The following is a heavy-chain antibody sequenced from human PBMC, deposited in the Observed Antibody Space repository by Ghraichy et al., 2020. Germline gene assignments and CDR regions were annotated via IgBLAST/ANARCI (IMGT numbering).Heavy chain of an antibody. CDR2: IYYSGST. CDR1: GGSISSYY. V-gene: IGHV4-59*01. Sequence: SQTLSLTCTVSGGSISSYYWSWIRQPPGKGLEWIGYIYYSGSTNYNPSLKSRVTISVDTSKNQFSLKLSSVTAADTAVYYCARDGWGSSAWGQGTLVTVSS. CDR3: ARDGWGSSA. J-gene: IGHJ5*02. D-gene: IGHD6-13*01.